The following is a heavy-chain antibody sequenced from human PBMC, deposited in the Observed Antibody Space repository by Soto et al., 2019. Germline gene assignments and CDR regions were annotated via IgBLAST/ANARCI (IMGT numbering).Heavy chain of an antibody. CDR2: INPSGGST. D-gene: IGHD3-22*01. J-gene: IGHJ6*02. V-gene: IGHV1-46*01. CDR3: VKDRDSNSWPSRDV. CDR1: GYTFTSYY. Sequence: GASVKVSCKASGYTFTSYYMHWVRQAPGQGLEWMGIINPSGGSTSYAQKFQGRVIMTTDTSTSTAYMELRSLRSDDTAVYYCVKDRDSNSWPSRDVWGPGTTVTVSS.